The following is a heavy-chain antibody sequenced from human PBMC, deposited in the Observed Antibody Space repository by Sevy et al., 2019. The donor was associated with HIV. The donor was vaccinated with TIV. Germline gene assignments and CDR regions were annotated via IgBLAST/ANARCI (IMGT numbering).Heavy chain of an antibody. J-gene: IGHJ4*02. Sequence: GGSLRLSCTASGFTFSSYAMYWVRQAPGKGLEWVAVISYNVNNKDYADSVKGRFTISRDNSKNRLYLQMNSLRAEDTAGYYCTSHYYDSTGYYYPLDYWGQGTLVTVSS. CDR1: GFTFSSYA. D-gene: IGHD3-22*01. V-gene: IGHV3-30*04. CDR2: ISYNVNNK. CDR3: TSHYYDSTGYYYPLDY.